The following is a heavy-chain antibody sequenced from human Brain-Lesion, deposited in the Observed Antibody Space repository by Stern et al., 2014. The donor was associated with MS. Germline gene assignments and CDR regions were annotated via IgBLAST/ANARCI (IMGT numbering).Heavy chain of an antibody. Sequence: VQLVQSGAEVKKPGASVKVSCKTSGYIFTGYYIHWVRQAPGQGLEWMAWITPHTGGTKYAQKFQGRVTMSRDTSISTAYVELSSLTSDDTAVYYCARDQRGITIFGVVTDYYYLGMDVWGQGTTVTVSS. CDR3: ARDQRGITIFGVVTDYYYLGMDV. CDR1: GYIFTGYY. D-gene: IGHD3-3*01. CDR2: ITPHTGGT. J-gene: IGHJ6*02. V-gene: IGHV1-2*02.